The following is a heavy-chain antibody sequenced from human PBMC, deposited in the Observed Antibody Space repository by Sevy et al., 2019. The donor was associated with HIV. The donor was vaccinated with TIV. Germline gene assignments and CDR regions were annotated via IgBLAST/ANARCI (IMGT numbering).Heavy chain of an antibody. V-gene: IGHV3-7*01. CDR2: INRDGSGK. Sequence: GGSLRLSCAASGFIFSDYWMTWVRQSPGKGLEWVANINRDGSGKYYVDSVKGRFTISRDNPKKSLYLQMNSLRVEDTAVYYCARESTMIRGVPAYNWFDPWGQGTLVTVSS. CDR3: ARESTMIRGVPAYNWFDP. D-gene: IGHD3-10*01. J-gene: IGHJ5*02. CDR1: GFIFSDYW.